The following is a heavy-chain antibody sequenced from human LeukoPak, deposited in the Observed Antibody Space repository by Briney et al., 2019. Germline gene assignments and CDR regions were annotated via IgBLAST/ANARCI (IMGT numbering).Heavy chain of an antibody. J-gene: IGHJ4*02. CDR3: AREPEYSSSSPTYYFDY. Sequence: ASVKVSCKASGYTFTGYYMHWVRQAPGQGLEWMGWINPNSGGTNYAQKFQGRVTMTRDTSISTAYMELSSLRSEDTAVYYCAREPEYSSSSPTYYFDYWGQGTLVTVSS. V-gene: IGHV1-2*02. CDR1: GYTFTGYY. D-gene: IGHD6-6*01. CDR2: INPNSGGT.